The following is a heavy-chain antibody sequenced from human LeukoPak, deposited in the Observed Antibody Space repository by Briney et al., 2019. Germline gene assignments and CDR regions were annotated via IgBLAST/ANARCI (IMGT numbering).Heavy chain of an antibody. V-gene: IGHV3-53*01. J-gene: IGHJ3*02. CDR1: GFTVSSNA. Sequence: GGSLRLSCAAYGFTVSSNAMSWVRQAPGKGLEWVSVIYGGGGTFYADSVRGRFTNSRDNSKNTLYLQMNSLRAKDTAVYYCAARWGYNAFDIWGHGTMVTVSS. D-gene: IGHD5-18*01. CDR2: IYGGGGT. CDR3: AARWGYNAFDI.